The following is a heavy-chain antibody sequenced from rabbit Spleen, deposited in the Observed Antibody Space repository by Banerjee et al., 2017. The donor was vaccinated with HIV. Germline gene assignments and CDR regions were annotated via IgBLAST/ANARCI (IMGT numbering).Heavy chain of an antibody. Sequence: QSLEETEGGLVQPGGSLTLSCKASGIDFTNYYITWVRQAPGKGLEWIGIIYAARGTTDYASWVNGRFTISSDNAQSTVDLKMNSLTAADTATYFCARDLVAVIGWNFSLWGPGTLVTVS. CDR2: IYAARGTT. CDR1: GIDFTNYY. J-gene: IGHJ4*01. D-gene: IGHD1-1*01. V-gene: IGHV1S7*01. CDR3: ARDLVAVIGWNFSL.